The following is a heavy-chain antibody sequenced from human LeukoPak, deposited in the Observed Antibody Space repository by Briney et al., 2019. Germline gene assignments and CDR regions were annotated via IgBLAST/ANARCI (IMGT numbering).Heavy chain of an antibody. J-gene: IGHJ6*03. CDR1: GYAFISHG. CDR3: ARDLAVLGVVFTSYMDV. Sequence: ASVKVSCKASGYAFISHGITWVRQAPGQGLEWMGWISTYSGNTHYAQKFQGRVTLSKDTSTTTAYLELRGLGSDDTAVYYCARDLAVLGVVFTSYMDVWGKGTPVTVSS. D-gene: IGHD3-3*01. CDR2: ISTYSGNT. V-gene: IGHV1-18*01.